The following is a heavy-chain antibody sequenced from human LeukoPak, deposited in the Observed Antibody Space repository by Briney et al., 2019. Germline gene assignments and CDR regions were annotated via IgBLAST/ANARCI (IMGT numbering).Heavy chain of an antibody. J-gene: IGHJ1*01. Sequence: SQTLSLTCAISGDSVSSNSAAWNWIRQSPSRGLEWLGRTYYRSKWYNDYAVSVKSRITISPGTSKNQFSLQLNSVTPEDTAVYYCARVGATTQDQYFQHWGQSTLVTVSS. V-gene: IGHV6-1*01. CDR1: GDSVSSNSAA. CDR3: ARVGATTQDQYFQH. D-gene: IGHD1-26*01. CDR2: TYYRSKWYN.